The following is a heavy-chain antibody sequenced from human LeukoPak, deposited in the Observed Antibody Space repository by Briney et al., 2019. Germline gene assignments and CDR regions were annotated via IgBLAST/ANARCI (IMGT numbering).Heavy chain of an antibody. Sequence: GASVKVSCKASGYTFTSYYMHWVRQAPGQGLEWMGIINPSGGSTSYAQKFQGRVTMTRDTSTSTVYMELSSLRSEDTAVYYCARVAVGVGAKTGFDYWGQGTLVTVSS. CDR2: INPSGGST. J-gene: IGHJ4*02. V-gene: IGHV1-46*01. CDR3: ARVAVGVGAKTGFDY. D-gene: IGHD1-26*01. CDR1: GYTFTSYY.